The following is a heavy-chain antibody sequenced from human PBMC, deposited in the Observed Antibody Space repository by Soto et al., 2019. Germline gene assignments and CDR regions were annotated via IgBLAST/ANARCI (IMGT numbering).Heavy chain of an antibody. J-gene: IGHJ5*02. V-gene: IGHV4-39*01. CDR2: IYYSGST. CDR3: ASLMATIRGNWFDP. CDR1: GGSISSSSYY. D-gene: IGHD5-12*01. Sequence: QLQLQESGPGLVKPSETLSLTCTVSGGSISSSSYYWGWIRQPPGKGLEWIGSIYYSGSTYYNPSLKSRVTISVDTSKNQFSLKLSSVTAADTAVYYCASLMATIRGNWFDPWGQGTLVTVSS.